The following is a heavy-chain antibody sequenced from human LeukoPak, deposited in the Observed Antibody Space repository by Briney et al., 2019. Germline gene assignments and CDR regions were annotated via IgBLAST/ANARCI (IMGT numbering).Heavy chain of an antibody. CDR3: ARVLSSGYYGYFDC. D-gene: IGHD3-3*01. CDR2: IYYSGST. CDR1: GGSISSYH. Sequence: TSETLSLTCAVSGGSISSYHWSWIRQPPGKGLEWIGYIYYSGSTNYNPSLKSRVTISVDTSKNQFSLKVSSVTAADPAVYYCARVLSSGYYGYFDCWGQGTLVTVSS. J-gene: IGHJ4*02. V-gene: IGHV4-59*01.